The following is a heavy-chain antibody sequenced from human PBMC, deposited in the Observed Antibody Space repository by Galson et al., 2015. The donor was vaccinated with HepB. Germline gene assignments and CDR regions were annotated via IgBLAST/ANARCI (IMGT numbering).Heavy chain of an antibody. V-gene: IGHV3-7*03. J-gene: IGHJ4*02. D-gene: IGHD6-13*01. CDR3: ARGQQQPDGY. CDR1: GFTFSRFW. CDR2: IKEDGSDK. Sequence: SLRLSCAASGFTFSRFWMSWVRQAPGKGLEWVANIKEDGSDKYYVDSVKGRLTISRDNAKNLLFLQMNSLRAEDTAVYYCARGQQQPDGYWGQGTLVTVSS.